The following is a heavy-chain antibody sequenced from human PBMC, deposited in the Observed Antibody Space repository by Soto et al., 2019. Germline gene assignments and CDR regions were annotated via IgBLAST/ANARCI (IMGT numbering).Heavy chain of an antibody. CDR1: GGSISSSSYY. CDR2: IYYSGST. Sequence: SETLSLTCTVSGGSISSSSYYWGWIRQPPGKGLEWIGSIYYSGSTYYNPSLKSRVTISVDTSKNQFSLKLSSVTAADTAVYYCASPYYDILTGYYMVDYWGQGTLVTVSS. D-gene: IGHD3-9*01. V-gene: IGHV4-39*01. CDR3: ASPYYDILTGYYMVDY. J-gene: IGHJ4*02.